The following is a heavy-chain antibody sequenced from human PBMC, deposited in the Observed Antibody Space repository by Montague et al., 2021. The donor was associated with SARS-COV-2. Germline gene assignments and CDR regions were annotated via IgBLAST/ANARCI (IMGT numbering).Heavy chain of an antibody. V-gene: IGHV4-39*01. CDR3: TRHVHMTWPEPSPGFDY. CDR2: VHYNGRT. J-gene: IGHJ4*02. Sequence: SETLSLTCTVSGGSISSYYWGWIRQPPGTGLEWIGSVHYNGRTYYNPSLKSRVTIYVDTSKNQISLRLSSVTAADTAVYYSTRHVHMTWPEPSPGFDYWGQGTLVTVSS. CDR1: GGSISSYY. D-gene: IGHD1-1*01.